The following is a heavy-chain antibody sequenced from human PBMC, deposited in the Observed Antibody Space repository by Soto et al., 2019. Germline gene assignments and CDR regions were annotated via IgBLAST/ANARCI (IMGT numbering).Heavy chain of an antibody. CDR2: IYYSGTT. CDR3: VRHGSY. J-gene: IGHJ4*02. Sequence: QLQLQESGPGLVKPSETLSLICTVSGVSISNTSYYWGWIRQPPGKRLEWIGTIYYSGTTYYNPSLKGRVTITVDTSKNHFSLKLTSVTAADTAVYYCVRHGSYWGQGTLVTVSS. CDR1: GVSISNTSYY. V-gene: IGHV4-39*01.